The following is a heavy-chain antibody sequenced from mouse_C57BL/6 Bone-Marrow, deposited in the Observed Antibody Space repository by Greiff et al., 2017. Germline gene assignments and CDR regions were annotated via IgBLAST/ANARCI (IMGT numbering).Heavy chain of an antibody. CDR1: GYTFTSYW. V-gene: IGHV1-7*01. CDR2: INPSSGYT. Sequence: QVHVKQSGAELAKPGASVKLSCKASGYTFTSYWMHWVKQRPGQGLEWIGYINPSSGYTKYNQKFKDKATLTADKSSSTAYMQLSSLTYEDSAVYYCARSPLYYGNYVDYAMDYWGQGTSITVSS. CDR3: ARSPLYYGNYVDYAMDY. D-gene: IGHD2-1*01. J-gene: IGHJ4*01.